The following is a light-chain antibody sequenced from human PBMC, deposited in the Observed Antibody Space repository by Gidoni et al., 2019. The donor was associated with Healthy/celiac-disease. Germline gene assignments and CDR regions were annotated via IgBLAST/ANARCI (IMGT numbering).Light chain of an antibody. CDR1: QSISSW. J-gene: IGKJ1*01. Sequence: DIQMTQPTSTLSASVGDRVTITCRASQSISSWLAWYQQKPGKAPKLLIYKASSLESGVPSRFSGSGSGTEFTLTISSLQPDDFATYYCQQYNSYSPSWTFGQGTKVEIK. V-gene: IGKV1-5*03. CDR2: KAS. CDR3: QQYNSYSPSWT.